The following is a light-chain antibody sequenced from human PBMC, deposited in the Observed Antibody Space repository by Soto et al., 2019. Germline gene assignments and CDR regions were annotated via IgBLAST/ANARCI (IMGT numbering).Light chain of an antibody. J-gene: IGKJ5*01. CDR3: QQYNNWPPIT. CDR2: AAS. V-gene: IGKV1-39*01. Sequence: DIQMTKSPSSLSASVGDRVTITCRASQSISSYLNWYQQKPGKAPKLLIYAASSLQSGVPSRFSGSGSGTEFTLTISSLQSEDFAVYYCQQYNNWPPITFGQGTRLEI. CDR1: QSISSY.